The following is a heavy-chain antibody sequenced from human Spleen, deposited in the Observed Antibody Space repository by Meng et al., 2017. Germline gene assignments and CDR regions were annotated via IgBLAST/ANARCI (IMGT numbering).Heavy chain of an antibody. CDR3: ARENFNSGWYWFDP. D-gene: IGHD6-19*01. V-gene: IGHV4-39*07. CDR2: IYYSGST. Sequence: GSLRLSCTVSGGSISSSSYYWGWIRQPPGKGLEWIGSIYYSGSTYYNPSLKSRVTISVDTSKNQFSLKLSSVTAADTAVYYCARENFNSGWYWFDPWGQGTLVTVSS. CDR1: GGSISSSSYY. J-gene: IGHJ5*02.